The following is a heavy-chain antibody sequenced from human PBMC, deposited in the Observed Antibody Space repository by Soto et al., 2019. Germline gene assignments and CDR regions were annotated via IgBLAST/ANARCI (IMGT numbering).Heavy chain of an antibody. D-gene: IGHD1-26*01. CDR3: AKGEVGATT. CDR2: ISYDGSNK. Sequence: PGGSLRLSCAASGFTFSGYGMHWVRQAPGKGLEWVAVISYDGSNKYYADSVKGRFTISRDNSKNTLYLQMNSLRAEDTAVYYCAKGEVGATTWGQGTLVTVSS. J-gene: IGHJ4*02. CDR1: GFTFSGYG. V-gene: IGHV3-30*18.